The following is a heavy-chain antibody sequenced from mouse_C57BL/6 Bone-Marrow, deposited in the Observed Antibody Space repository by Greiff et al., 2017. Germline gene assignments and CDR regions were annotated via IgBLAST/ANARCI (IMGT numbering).Heavy chain of an antibody. V-gene: IGHV1-22*01. J-gene: IGHJ1*03. D-gene: IGHD1-1*01. CDR1: GYTFTDYN. CDR2: INPNNGGT. CDR3: ARKIYYGPRESSWYFDV. Sequence: EVQLQQSGPELVKPGASVKMSCKASGYTFTDYNMHWVKQSHGKSLEWIGYINPNNGGTSYNQKFKGKATLTVNKSSSTAYMELRSLTSEDSAVYYCARKIYYGPRESSWYFDVWGTGTTVTVSS.